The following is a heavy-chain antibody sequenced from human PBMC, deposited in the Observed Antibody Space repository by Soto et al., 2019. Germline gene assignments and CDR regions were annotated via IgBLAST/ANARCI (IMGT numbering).Heavy chain of an antibody. Sequence: ESGGGVVQPGRSLRLSCAASGFTFSSYAMHWVRQAPGKGLEWVAVISYDGSNKYYADSVKGRFTISRDNSKNTLYLQMNSLRAEDTAVYYCARDQLLSGLSGDTAMVNYCYCGMDVWGQGTTVTVSS. CDR1: GFTFSSYA. CDR2: ISYDGSNK. V-gene: IGHV3-30-3*01. J-gene: IGHJ6*02. D-gene: IGHD5-18*01. CDR3: ARDQLLSGLSGDTAMVNYCYCGMDV.